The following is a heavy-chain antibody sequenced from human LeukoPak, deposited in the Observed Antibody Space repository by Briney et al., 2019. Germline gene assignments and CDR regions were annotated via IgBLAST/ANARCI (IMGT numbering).Heavy chain of an antibody. Sequence: GGSLRLSCAASGFTLSSYSMNWVRQAPGKGLEWVSYIACKSTIYYADSVKGRFTISRDNAKNSLYLQMNNLGDEDTAVYYCARDTPSRRSFDYWGQGTLDSLSS. J-gene: IGHJ4*02. V-gene: IGHV3-48*02. CDR2: IACKSTI. CDR3: ARDTPSRRSFDY. CDR1: GFTLSSYS.